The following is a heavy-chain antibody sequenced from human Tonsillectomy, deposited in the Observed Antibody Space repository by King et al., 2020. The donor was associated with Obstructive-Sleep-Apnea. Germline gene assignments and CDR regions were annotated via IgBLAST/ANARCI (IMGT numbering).Heavy chain of an antibody. D-gene: IGHD2-15*01. CDR2: SSAYNGNT. CDR1: GYTFTSYG. V-gene: IGHV1-18*01. Sequence: VQLVESGAEVKKPGASVKVSCKASGYTFTSYGISWVRQAPGQGLEWMGWSSAYNGNTNYAHKVQGRVTMTTDTSTSTAYMVLRSLRSDDTAVYYCAREVGCSGGSCYTRFDPWGQGTLVTVSS. J-gene: IGHJ5*02. CDR3: AREVGCSGGSCYTRFDP.